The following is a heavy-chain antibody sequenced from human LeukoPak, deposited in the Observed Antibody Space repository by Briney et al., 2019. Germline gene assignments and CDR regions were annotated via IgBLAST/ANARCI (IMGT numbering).Heavy chain of an antibody. D-gene: IGHD6-19*01. V-gene: IGHV3-23*01. Sequence: GGSLRLSCAASGFTFSSYAMSWVRQAPGKGLEWVSATSGSGGSTYYADSVKGRFTISRDNSKNTLYLQMNSLRAEDTAVYYCAKDMSYSSGWYDFDYWGQGTLVTVSS. CDR1: GFTFSSYA. CDR3: AKDMSYSSGWYDFDY. J-gene: IGHJ4*02. CDR2: TSGSGGST.